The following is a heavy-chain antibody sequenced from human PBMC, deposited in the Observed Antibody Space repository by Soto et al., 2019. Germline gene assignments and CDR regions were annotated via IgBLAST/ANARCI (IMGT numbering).Heavy chain of an antibody. CDR1: GYTFTGYY. D-gene: IGHD2-2*01. V-gene: IGHV1-2*04. J-gene: IGHJ4*02. Sequence: EASVKVSCKDSGYTFTGYYMQWVRQAPGQGLEWMGWINPNSGGTNYAQKFQGWVTMTRDTSISTAYMELSRLRSDDTAVYYCARGPDIVVVPAAMPEYYFDYWGQGTLVTVSS. CDR2: INPNSGGT. CDR3: ARGPDIVVVPAAMPEYYFDY.